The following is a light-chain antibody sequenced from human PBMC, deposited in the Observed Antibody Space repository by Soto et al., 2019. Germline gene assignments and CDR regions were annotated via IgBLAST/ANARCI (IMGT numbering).Light chain of an antibody. Sequence: QSVLTQPPSVSAAPGQKVTISCSGSSSNIGNNYVSWYQQLPGTAPKLLIYDNDKRPSGIPDRFSGSKPGTSATLGITGLQTGDEADYYCGAWDGSLNTQVFGGGTKLTVL. CDR3: GAWDGSLNTQV. CDR1: SSNIGNNY. CDR2: DND. V-gene: IGLV1-51*01. J-gene: IGLJ2*01.